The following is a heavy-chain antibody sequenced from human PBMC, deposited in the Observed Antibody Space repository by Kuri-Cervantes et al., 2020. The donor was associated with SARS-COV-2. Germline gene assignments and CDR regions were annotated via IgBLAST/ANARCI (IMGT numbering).Heavy chain of an antibody. J-gene: IGHJ6*03. CDR2: INPNSGGT. CDR1: GYTFTGYY. D-gene: IGHD2-21*01. Sequence: ASVKVSCKASGYTFTGYYMHWVRQAPGQGLEWMGWINPNSGGTSYAQKFQGRITMTRDTSISTAYMELSSLRSEDTAVYYCATDLLSCARWCMDVWGKGTTVTVSS. CDR3: ATDLLSCARWCMDV. V-gene: IGHV1-2*02.